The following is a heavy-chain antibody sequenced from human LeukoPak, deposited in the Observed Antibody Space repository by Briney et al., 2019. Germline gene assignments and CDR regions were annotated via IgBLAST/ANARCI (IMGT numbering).Heavy chain of an antibody. CDR1: GYTFTSYD. J-gene: IGHJ3*02. CDR3: ARSGSPVGHAFDI. Sequence: GASVKVSRKASGYTFTSYDINWVRQATGQGLEWMGWMNPNSGNTGYAQKFQGRVTMTRNTSISTAYMELSSLRSEDTAVYYCARSGSPVGHAFDIWGQGTMVTVSS. D-gene: IGHD3-10*01. CDR2: MNPNSGNT. V-gene: IGHV1-8*01.